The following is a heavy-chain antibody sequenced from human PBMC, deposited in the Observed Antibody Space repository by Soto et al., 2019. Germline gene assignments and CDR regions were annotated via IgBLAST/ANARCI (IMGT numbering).Heavy chain of an antibody. D-gene: IGHD4-17*01. CDR2: ISGSGGST. CDR3: TKYPSTVTNLRTSPHPVDY. V-gene: IGHV3-23*01. J-gene: IGHJ4*02. CDR1: GLTFSSYA. Sequence: GGSLRLSCAASGLTFSSYAMSWVRQAPGKGLEWVSAISGSGGSTYYADSVKGRFTISRDNSKNTLYLQMNSLRAEDKAVYNCTKYPSTVTNLRTSPHPVDYWGQGTLVTVSS.